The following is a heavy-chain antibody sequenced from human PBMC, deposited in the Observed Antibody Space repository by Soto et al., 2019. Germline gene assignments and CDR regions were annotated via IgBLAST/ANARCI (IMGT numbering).Heavy chain of an antibody. V-gene: IGHV4-31*03. CDR3: ARETKTYCSGGSCNWFDP. CDR1: GGSISGDGSY. J-gene: IGHJ5*02. CDR2: IYYSGTT. Sequence: QLQESGPGLVKTSETLSLTCSVSGGSISGDGSYWAWIRQYPGKGLEWIGYIYYSGTTYYNPSLRSRASISVDTPKSQFSLRLDSVNAADTAIYYCARETKTYCSGGSCNWFDPWGQGILVAVSS. D-gene: IGHD2-15*01.